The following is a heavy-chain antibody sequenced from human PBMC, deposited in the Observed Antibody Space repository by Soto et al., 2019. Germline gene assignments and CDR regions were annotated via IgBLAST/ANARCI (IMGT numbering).Heavy chain of an antibody. CDR2: ISDDGSTA. CDR1: GFTFSACW. CDR3: ARGPRVSSTGTGAH. V-gene: IGHV3-74*01. J-gene: IGHJ4*02. Sequence: GGSLRLSCSVSGFTFSACWMHWVRQVPGKGLTWVSRISDDGSTATYADSVKGRFVISRDNAKNSLYLEMNTLRADDSGLYYCARGPRVSSTGTGAHWGRGTLVTVSS. D-gene: IGHD1-1*01.